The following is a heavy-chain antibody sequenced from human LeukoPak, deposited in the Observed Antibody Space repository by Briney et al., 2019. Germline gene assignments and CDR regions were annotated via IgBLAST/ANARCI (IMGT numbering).Heavy chain of an antibody. CDR2: IRYDGSNK. J-gene: IGHJ3*02. V-gene: IGHV3-30*02. D-gene: IGHD3-22*01. Sequence: QPGGSLGLSCAASGFTFSSYGMHWVRQAPGKGLEWVAFIRYDGSNKYYADSVKGRFTISRDNSKNTLYLQMNSLRAEDTAVYYCARDHHRRLYDSQARDTFDIWGQGTMVTVSS. CDR1: GFTFSSYG. CDR3: ARDHHRRLYDSQARDTFDI.